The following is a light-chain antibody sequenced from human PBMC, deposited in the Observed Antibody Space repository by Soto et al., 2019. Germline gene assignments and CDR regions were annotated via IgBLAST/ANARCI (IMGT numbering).Light chain of an antibody. Sequence: QSVLTQPASVSGSPGQSITIACTGTSSDVGSYNRVSWYQQAPGTAPKLIIHDVTNRPSGVPDRFSGSKSGNTASLTISGLQNEDEADYYCNSYTTSSTYVFGTGTKVTVL. CDR2: DVT. V-gene: IGLV2-18*02. CDR3: NSYTTSSTYV. CDR1: SSDVGSYNR. J-gene: IGLJ1*01.